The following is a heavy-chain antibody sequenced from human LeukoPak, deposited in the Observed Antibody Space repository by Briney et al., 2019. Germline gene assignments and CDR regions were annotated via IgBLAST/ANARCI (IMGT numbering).Heavy chain of an antibody. J-gene: IGHJ3*02. CDR1: GYTFTGYY. Sequence: ASLKVSCKASGYTFTGYYMHWVRQAPGQGLEWVGWINLNSGGTNHAQNFQGRVTMTRDTSITTAYMELSGLTSDDTGVYFCARPSRSLYYYDSSALDAFDIWGQGTTVTVSS. CDR2: INLNSGGT. D-gene: IGHD3-22*01. CDR3: ARPSRSLYYYDSSALDAFDI. V-gene: IGHV1-2*02.